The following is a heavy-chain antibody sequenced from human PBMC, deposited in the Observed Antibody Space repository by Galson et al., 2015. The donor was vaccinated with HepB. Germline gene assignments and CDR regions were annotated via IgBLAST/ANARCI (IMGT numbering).Heavy chain of an antibody. Sequence: SLRLSCAASGVTFSSYAMGWVRQVPGKGLEWVSSITGGGVSTYYADSVKGRFTISRDNSKNTLSLQMNSLRAEDTATYYCATHRGVAVNTLRYLFEYWGQGTLVTVSS. CDR2: ITGGGVST. D-gene: IGHD2-21*01. J-gene: IGHJ4*02. V-gene: IGHV3-23*01. CDR3: ATHRGVAVNTLRYLFEY. CDR1: GVTFSSYA.